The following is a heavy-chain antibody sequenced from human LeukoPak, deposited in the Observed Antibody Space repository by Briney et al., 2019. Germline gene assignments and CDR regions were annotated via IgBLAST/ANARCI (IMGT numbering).Heavy chain of an antibody. D-gene: IGHD6-13*01. J-gene: IGHJ4*02. CDR2: INPNSGGT. Sequence: ASVKVSCKASGYTFTGYYMHWVRQAPGQGLEWMGWINPNSGGTNYAQKFQGRVTMTRDTSISTAYMELSRLRSDDTAVYYCARELSSWYPHFDYWGQGTLVTVSS. V-gene: IGHV1-2*02. CDR1: GYTFTGYY. CDR3: ARELSSWYPHFDY.